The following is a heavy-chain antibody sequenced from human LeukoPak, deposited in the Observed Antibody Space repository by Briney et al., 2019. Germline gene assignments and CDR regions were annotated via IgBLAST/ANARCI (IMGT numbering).Heavy chain of an antibody. CDR1: GFSFSSYW. CDR2: INSDGSDT. CDR3: ARDDYNRL. D-gene: IGHD4-11*01. J-gene: IGHJ4*02. Sequence: GGSLRLSCAASGFSFSSYWMFWVRQPPGKGLVWVSRINSDGSDTAYADSVKGRFTISRDNANNTLYLQMNSLRAEDTAVYYCARDDYNRLWGQGTLVTVSS. V-gene: IGHV3-74*01.